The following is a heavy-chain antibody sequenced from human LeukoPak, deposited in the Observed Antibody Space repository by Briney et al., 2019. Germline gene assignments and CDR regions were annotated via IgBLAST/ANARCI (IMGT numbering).Heavy chain of an antibody. J-gene: IGHJ4*02. CDR2: ISGSGGST. CDR1: GFTFSSYA. Sequence: GGSLRLSYAASGFTFSSYAMIWVRQAPGKGLEWVSAISGSGGSTYYADSVKGRFTISRDNSKNTLYLQVNSLRAGDTAVYYCAKDLRSTSSRGVFDYWGQGTLVTVSS. V-gene: IGHV3-23*01. D-gene: IGHD2-2*01. CDR3: AKDLRSTSSRGVFDY.